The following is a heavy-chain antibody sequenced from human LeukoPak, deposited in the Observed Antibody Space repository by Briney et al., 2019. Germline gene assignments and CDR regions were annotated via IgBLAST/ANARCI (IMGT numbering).Heavy chain of an antibody. CDR1: GGSFSGYY. CDR3: ARGGCSSTSCYSD. Sequence: SETLSLTCAVYGGSFSGYYWSWIRQPPGKGPEWIGEINHSGSTNYNPSLKSRVTISVDTSKNQFSLKLSSVTAADTAVYYCARGGCSSTSCYSDWGQGTLVTVSS. V-gene: IGHV4-34*01. J-gene: IGHJ4*02. D-gene: IGHD2-2*01. CDR2: INHSGST.